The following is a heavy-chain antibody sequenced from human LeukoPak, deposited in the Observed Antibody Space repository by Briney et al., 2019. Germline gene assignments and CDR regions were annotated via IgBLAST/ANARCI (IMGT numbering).Heavy chain of an antibody. Sequence: GGSMRLSCAASGFTFNSYWMHWVRQAPGKGLVWVSRIDEDGKTIDYADSVKGRFTISRDNAKDTLYLQMSSLRDEDTAVYYCVSDLCGGDDQWGRGTLVTVSS. CDR3: VSDLCGGDDQ. V-gene: IGHV3-74*01. CDR1: GFTFNSYW. CDR2: IDEDGKTI. D-gene: IGHD3-3*01. J-gene: IGHJ5*02.